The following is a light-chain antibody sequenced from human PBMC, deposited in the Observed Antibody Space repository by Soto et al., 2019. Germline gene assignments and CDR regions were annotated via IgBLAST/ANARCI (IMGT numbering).Light chain of an antibody. J-gene: IGKJ1*01. CDR1: QSVSNDF. V-gene: IGKV3-20*01. CDR3: QQYGGSPPT. CDR2: GAS. Sequence: EIVLTQSPGTLSLSPGESAALSCRASQSVSNDFVAWYQRKPGQAPRLLIYGASYRATDIPYRFTGSGSGTDFTLTITRLEPDDFAVYYCQQYGGSPPTFGQATKVEVK.